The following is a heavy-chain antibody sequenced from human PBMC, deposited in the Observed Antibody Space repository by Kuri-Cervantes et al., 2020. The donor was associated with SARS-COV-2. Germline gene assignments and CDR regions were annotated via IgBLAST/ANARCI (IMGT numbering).Heavy chain of an antibody. V-gene: IGHV4-39*01. CDR1: GGSFRSGSYY. CDR2: IYYSGST. CDR3: TSRSTAITIFGVVNINPFDD. J-gene: IGHJ4*02. D-gene: IGHD3-3*01. Sequence: SETLSLTCIASGGSFRSGSYYWGWIRQPPGKGLEWSGSIYYSGSTYYNPSLKSRVTISVDTSNNQFSLKLSSVTAADTAVYYWTSRSTAITIFGVVNINPFDDWGQGTLVTVSS.